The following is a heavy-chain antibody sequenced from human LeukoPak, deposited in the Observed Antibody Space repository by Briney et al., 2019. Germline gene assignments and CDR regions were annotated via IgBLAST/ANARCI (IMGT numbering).Heavy chain of an antibody. CDR2: ISWNSDNI. CDR3: AKDLNPGSYPTDAFDM. CDR1: GFTFGDFA. V-gene: IGHV3-9*01. D-gene: IGHD3-10*01. J-gene: IGHJ3*02. Sequence: PGGSLRLSCAASGFTFGDFAMHWVRQPPGRGLEWVSGISWNSDNIGYVDSVEGRFTISRDNAKNSLYLQMNSLRPEDTALYYCAKDLNPGSYPTDAFDMWGQGTMVTVSS.